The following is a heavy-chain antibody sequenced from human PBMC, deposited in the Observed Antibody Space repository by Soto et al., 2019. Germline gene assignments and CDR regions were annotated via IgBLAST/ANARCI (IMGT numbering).Heavy chain of an antibody. J-gene: IGHJ4*02. Sequence: PSETLSLTCAVYGGSFSGYYWSWIRQPPGKGLEWIGEINHSGSTNYNPSLKSRVTISVDTSKNQFSLKLSSVTAADTAVYYCATYQIAAAANWTDYWGQGTLVTVSS. CDR2: INHSGST. V-gene: IGHV4-34*01. CDR3: ATYQIAAAANWTDY. CDR1: GGSFSGYY. D-gene: IGHD6-13*01.